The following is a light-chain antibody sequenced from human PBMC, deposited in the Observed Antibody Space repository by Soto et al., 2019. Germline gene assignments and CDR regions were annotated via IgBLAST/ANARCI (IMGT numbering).Light chain of an antibody. CDR2: GAS. CDR3: QHYDSSPGFT. J-gene: IGKJ4*01. Sequence: EIVLTQSPGTLSLSPGERATLSCRASQSFHTNYLAWYQHRPGQAPRLLIYGASIRASGIPERFSGRGSGTDFTLTISRLEPEDSAVYYCQHYDSSPGFTFGGATKMENK. CDR1: QSFHTNY. V-gene: IGKV3-20*01.